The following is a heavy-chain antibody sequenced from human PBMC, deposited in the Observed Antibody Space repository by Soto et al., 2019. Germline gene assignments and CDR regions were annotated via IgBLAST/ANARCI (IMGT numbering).Heavy chain of an antibody. CDR1: GYTFTGYY. Sequence: ASVKVSCKASGYTFTGYYMHWVRQAPGQGLEWMGWINPNSGDTNYAQKFQGWVTMTRDTSISTAYMELSRLRSDDTAVYYCARGPPGIAVAGELKHHDAFDIWGQGTMVTVSS. J-gene: IGHJ3*02. D-gene: IGHD6-19*01. CDR2: INPNSGDT. V-gene: IGHV1-2*04. CDR3: ARGPPGIAVAGELKHHDAFDI.